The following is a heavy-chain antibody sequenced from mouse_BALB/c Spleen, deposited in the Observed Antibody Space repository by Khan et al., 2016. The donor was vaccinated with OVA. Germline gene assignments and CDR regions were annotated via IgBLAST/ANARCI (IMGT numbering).Heavy chain of an antibody. V-gene: IGHV5-17*02. CDR2: ISSGSSTT. CDR3: ARSGYYYFDY. CDR1: GFTFSGFC. J-gene: IGHJ2*01. D-gene: IGHD1-3*01. Sequence: EVELVESGGGLVQPGGSRKLSCAASGFTFSGFCMYWVRQAPEKGLVWVAYISSGSSTTYYADTVKGRFTLPRDNSHNTLFLQMTSLSSEDTAMNYCARSGYYYFDYWGQGTTLTVSS.